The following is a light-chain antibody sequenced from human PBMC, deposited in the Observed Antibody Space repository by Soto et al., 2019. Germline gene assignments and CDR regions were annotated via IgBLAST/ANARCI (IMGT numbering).Light chain of an antibody. CDR2: GAS. J-gene: IGKJ4*01. Sequence: EIVLTQSPGTLSLSPGERATLSCRASQSVSSSYLAWYQQKPGQAPRLLIYGASSRATGIPDRFSGSGSGTDFTLTIRRLEPEDLAVYYCQQYGSSPLLTFGGGTKVEIK. CDR1: QSVSSSY. V-gene: IGKV3-20*01. CDR3: QQYGSSPLLT.